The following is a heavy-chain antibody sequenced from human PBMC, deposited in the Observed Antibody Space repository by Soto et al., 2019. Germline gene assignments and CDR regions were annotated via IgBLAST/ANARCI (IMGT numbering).Heavy chain of an antibody. V-gene: IGHV4-39*01. Sequence: TLSLTCTVSGGSISSSSYYWGWIRQPPGKGLEWIGSFYYSGSTYYNPSLKSRVTISVDTSKNQFSLKLSSVTAADTAVYYCARSSTVTTVYYGMDVWGQGTTVTVSS. CDR2: FYYSGST. CDR3: ARSSTVTTVYYGMDV. D-gene: IGHD4-4*01. CDR1: GGSISSSSYY. J-gene: IGHJ6*02.